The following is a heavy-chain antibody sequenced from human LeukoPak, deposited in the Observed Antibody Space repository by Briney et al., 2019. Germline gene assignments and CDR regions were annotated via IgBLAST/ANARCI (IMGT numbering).Heavy chain of an antibody. CDR3: ARDKKVGATNFDY. D-gene: IGHD1-26*01. J-gene: IGHJ4*02. CDR2: ISYDGSNK. Sequence: PGGSLRLSCAASGFTFSSYGMHWVRQAPGKGLEWVAVISYDGSNKYYADSVKGRFTISRDNAKNSLYLQMNSLRAEDTAVYYCARDKKVGATNFDYWGQGTLVTVSS. V-gene: IGHV3-30*03. CDR1: GFTFSSYG.